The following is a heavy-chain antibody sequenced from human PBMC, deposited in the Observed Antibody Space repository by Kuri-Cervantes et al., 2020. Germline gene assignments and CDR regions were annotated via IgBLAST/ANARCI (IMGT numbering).Heavy chain of an antibody. J-gene: IGHJ5*02. CDR2: ISSSGSTI. V-gene: IGHV3-48*04. CDR3: ARVPGDQESNWFDP. CDR1: GFTFSSYW. D-gene: IGHD2-21*02. Sequence: GGSLRLSCAASGFTFSSYWMSWVRQAPGKGLEWVSYISSSGSTIYYADSVKGRFTISRDNAKNSLYLQMNSLRAEDTAVYYCARVPGDQESNWFDPWGQGTLVTVSS.